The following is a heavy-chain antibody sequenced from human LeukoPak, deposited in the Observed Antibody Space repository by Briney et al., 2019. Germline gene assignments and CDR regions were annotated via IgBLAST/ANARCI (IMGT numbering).Heavy chain of an antibody. CDR3: AKEGCTGTNCYINC. J-gene: IGHJ4*02. CDR2: IGGSGGST. D-gene: IGHD2-2*02. Sequence: GGSLRLSCAASGFTFRDYAMSWVRQAPGKGLEWVSVIGGSGGSTYYADSVKGRFTISRDDSKNTLYLQMNSLRAEDTAVYHCAKEGCTGTNCYINCWGQGTLVTVSS. CDR1: GFTFRDYA. V-gene: IGHV3-23*01.